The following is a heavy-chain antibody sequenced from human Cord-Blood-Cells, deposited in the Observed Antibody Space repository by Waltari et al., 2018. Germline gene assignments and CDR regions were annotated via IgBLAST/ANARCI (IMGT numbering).Heavy chain of an antibody. CDR3: ARGNRFDP. J-gene: IGHJ5*02. CDR1: GYTFTGYY. Sequence: QVQLVQSGAEVKKPGASVKVSCTASGYTFTGYYMHWVRQAPGQGLEWMGGINPNSGGTNCAQKFQGRVTMTRDTSISTAYMELSRLRSDDTAVYYCARGNRFDPWGQGTLVTVSS. V-gene: IGHV1-2*02. CDR2: INPNSGGT.